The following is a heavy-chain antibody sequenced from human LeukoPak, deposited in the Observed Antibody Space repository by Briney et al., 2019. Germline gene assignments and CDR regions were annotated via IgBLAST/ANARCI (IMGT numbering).Heavy chain of an antibody. D-gene: IGHD3-3*01. CDR1: GFTFSSYG. CDR2: ISYDGSNK. J-gene: IGHJ4*02. CDR3: AKDPLGFSRSSPGDY. Sequence: PGRSLRLSCAASGFTFSSYGMHWVRQAPGKGLEWVAVISYDGSNKYYADSVKGRFTISRGNSKNTLYLQMDSLRAEDTAVYYCAKDPLGFSRSSPGDYWGQGTLVTVSS. V-gene: IGHV3-30*18.